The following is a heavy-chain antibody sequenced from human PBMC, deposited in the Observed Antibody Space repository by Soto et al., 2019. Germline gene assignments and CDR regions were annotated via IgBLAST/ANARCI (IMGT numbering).Heavy chain of an antibody. CDR1: GGTISSWY. CDR2: IYYSGST. CDR3: ASRYGSAIDY. V-gene: IGHV4-59*08. D-gene: IGHD1-26*01. Sequence: QVQLQESGPGLVKPSETLSLTCTVSGGTISSWYWSWIRQPPGKGLEWIGYIYYSGSTNCNPSLKSRVTISVDTSKTPFSRMLSSVTAADTAVYYCASRYGSAIDYWGQGTLVTVSS. J-gene: IGHJ4*02.